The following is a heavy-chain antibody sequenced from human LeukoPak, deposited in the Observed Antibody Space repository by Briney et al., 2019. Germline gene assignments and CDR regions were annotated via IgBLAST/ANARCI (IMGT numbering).Heavy chain of an antibody. J-gene: IGHJ4*02. Sequence: PGGSLRLSCAASGFTFSVYYMFWVRQAPGKGLVWVSNISPDATNSKYADFVEGRFTNSRDNAKNTLYLQLNSLRVEDAAVYYCATGYRSAYSWDSWGQGTLVTVSS. V-gene: IGHV3-74*03. CDR3: ATGYRSAYSWDS. CDR1: GFTFSVYY. CDR2: ISPDATNS. D-gene: IGHD5-12*01.